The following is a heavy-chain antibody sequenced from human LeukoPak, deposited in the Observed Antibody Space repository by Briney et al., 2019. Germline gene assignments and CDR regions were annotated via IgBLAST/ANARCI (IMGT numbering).Heavy chain of an antibody. D-gene: IGHD3-16*01. CDR3: ARDGGLDY. V-gene: IGHV1-2*02. CDR1: GYTFTGYY. J-gene: IGHJ4*02. CDR2: INPDSGGT. Sequence: ASVKVSCKASGYTFTGYYMHWVRRAPGQGLEWMGWINPDSGGTNYAQKFQGRVTMTRDTSINTAYMELNSLRSDDTAVYYCARDGGLDYWGQGTPVTVSS.